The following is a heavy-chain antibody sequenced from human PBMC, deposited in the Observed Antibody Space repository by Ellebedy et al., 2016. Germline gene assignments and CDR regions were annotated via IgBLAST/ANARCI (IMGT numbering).Heavy chain of an antibody. Sequence: GESLKISXAASGFTFSSYWMSWVRQAPGKGLEWVSYISSSGSTIYYADSVKGRFTISRDNAKNSLYLQMNSLRAEDTAVYYCARREGLVAQRSWFNPWGQGTLVTVSS. CDR3: ARREGLVAQRSWFNP. D-gene: IGHD2-2*01. J-gene: IGHJ5*02. CDR1: GFTFSSYW. V-gene: IGHV3-48*04. CDR2: ISSSGSTI.